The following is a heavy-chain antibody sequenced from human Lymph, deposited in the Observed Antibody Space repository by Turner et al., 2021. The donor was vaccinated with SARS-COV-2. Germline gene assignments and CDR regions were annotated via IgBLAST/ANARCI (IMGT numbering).Heavy chain of an antibody. CDR3: ASYYYDSSGYSYGFDY. J-gene: IGHJ4*02. CDR2: IYYSGST. CDR1: GGSISSYY. D-gene: IGHD3-22*01. V-gene: IGHV4-59*08. Sequence: VQLKESGPGLVKPSENLSITCTDSGGSISSYYWSWIRQPPGKGLEWIGYIYYSGSTNYNPSLKSRVTISLDTSKNQCSLKLCSVTAADTAVYYCASYYYDSSGYSYGFDYWGQGTLVTVSS.